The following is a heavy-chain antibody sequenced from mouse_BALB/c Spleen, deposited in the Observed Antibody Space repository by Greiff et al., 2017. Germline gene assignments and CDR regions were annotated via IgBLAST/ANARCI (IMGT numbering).Heavy chain of an antibody. CDR1: GYTFTSYW. CDR3: ASGGYYGSRAMDY. D-gene: IGHD1-1*01. J-gene: IGHJ4*01. V-gene: IGHV1-7*01. CDR2: INPSTGYT. Sequence: VQLQQSGAELAKPGASVKMSCKASGYTFTSYWMHWVKQRPGQGLEWIGYINPSTGYTEYNQKFKDKATLTADKSSSTAYMQLSSLTSEDSAVYYCASGGYYGSRAMDYWGQGTSVTVSS.